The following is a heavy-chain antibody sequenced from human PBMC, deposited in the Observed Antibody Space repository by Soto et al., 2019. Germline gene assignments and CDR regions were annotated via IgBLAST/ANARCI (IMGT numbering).Heavy chain of an antibody. CDR3: AREGGGYTYGSPYHGMDV. Sequence: QVELVESGGGVVQPGRSLRLSCAASGFTFKSYAMHWIRQAPGKGREWGARISSDGSKKYYADSVKGQFTISRDNSKYTLYLQMDSLRVEDTAVYYCAREGGGYTYGSPYHGMDVWGQGTTVTVSS. V-gene: IGHV3-30-3*01. D-gene: IGHD5-18*01. CDR1: GFTFKSYA. J-gene: IGHJ6*02. CDR2: ISSDGSKK.